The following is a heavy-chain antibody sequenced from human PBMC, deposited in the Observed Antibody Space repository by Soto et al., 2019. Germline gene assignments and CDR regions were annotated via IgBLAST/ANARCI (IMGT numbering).Heavy chain of an antibody. V-gene: IGHV3-33*01. D-gene: IGHD3-3*01. CDR3: ARDTPITIFGVVIISGHDAFDI. Sequence: PGGSLRLSCAASGFTFSSYGMHWVRQAPGKGLEWVAVIWYDGSNKYYADSVKGRSTISRDNSKNTLYLQMNSLRAEDTAVYYCARDTPITIFGVVIISGHDAFDIWGQGTMVTVSS. CDR1: GFTFSSYG. J-gene: IGHJ3*02. CDR2: IWYDGSNK.